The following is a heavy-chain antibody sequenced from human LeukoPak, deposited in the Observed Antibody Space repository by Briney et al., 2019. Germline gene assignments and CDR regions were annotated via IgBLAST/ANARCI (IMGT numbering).Heavy chain of an antibody. D-gene: IGHD3-10*01. CDR2: IYYSGST. CDR1: GGSISSGDYY. CDR3: ARVYRVRGVRYFDY. J-gene: IGHJ4*02. V-gene: IGHV4-30-4*02. Sequence: SETLSLTCTVSGGSISSGDYYWSWIRQPPGKGLEWIGYIYYSGSTHYNPSLKSRVTISVDTSKNQFSLKLSSVTAADTAVYYCARVYRVRGVRYFDYWGQGTLVTVSS.